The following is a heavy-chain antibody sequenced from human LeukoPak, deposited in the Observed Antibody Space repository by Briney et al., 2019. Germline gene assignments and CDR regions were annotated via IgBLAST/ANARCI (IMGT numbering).Heavy chain of an antibody. D-gene: IGHD3-9*01. Sequence: PSETLSLTCTVSGGSISSYYWSWIRQPPGKGLEWIGYIYYSGSTNYTPSLKSRVTISVATSKNQFSLNLSSVTAADTAVYYCARSLADFDWLLPDAFDIWGQGTMVTVSS. CDR1: GGSISSYY. CDR3: ARSLADFDWLLPDAFDI. J-gene: IGHJ3*02. CDR2: IYYSGST. V-gene: IGHV4-59*08.